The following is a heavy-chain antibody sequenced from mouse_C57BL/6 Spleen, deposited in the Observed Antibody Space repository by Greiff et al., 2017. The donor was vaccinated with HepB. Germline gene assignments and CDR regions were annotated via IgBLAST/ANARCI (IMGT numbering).Heavy chain of an antibody. CDR3: ARAYSYYVWLAY. Sequence: EVQLQQSGPELVKPGASVKMSCKASGYTFTDYNMHWVKQSHGKSLEWIGYINPNNGGTSYNQKFKGKATLTVNKSSSTAYMELRSLTSEESAVYYCARAYSYYVWLAYWGQGTLVTVSA. J-gene: IGHJ3*01. CDR1: GYTFTDYN. V-gene: IGHV1-22*01. D-gene: IGHD2-12*01. CDR2: INPNNGGT.